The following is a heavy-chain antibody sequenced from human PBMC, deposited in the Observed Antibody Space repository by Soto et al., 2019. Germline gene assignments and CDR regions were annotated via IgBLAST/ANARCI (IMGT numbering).Heavy chain of an antibody. V-gene: IGHV1-8*01. CDR2: MNPNSGNT. CDR3: TRFYQLGYFSGGSCHDMDV. J-gene: IGHJ6*03. CDR1: GYTFTSYD. Sequence: QVQLVQSGAEVKKPGASVKVSCKASGYTFTSYDINWVRQATGQGLESMGWMNPNSGNTGYARNLQGRVAMIRNTFISTAYVELSSLGSKDTAMYYCTRFYQLGYFSGGSCHDMDVWGKGTTVTVSS. D-gene: IGHD2-15*01.